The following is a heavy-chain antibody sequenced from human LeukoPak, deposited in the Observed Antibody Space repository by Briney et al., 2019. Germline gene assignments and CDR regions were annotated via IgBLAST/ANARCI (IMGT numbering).Heavy chain of an antibody. CDR1: GFTFSSYS. CDR2: ISSSSSYI. V-gene: IGHV3-21*01. Sequence: PGGSLRLSCAASGFTFSSYSMNWVRQAPGKGLEWVSSISSSSSYIYYADSVKGRFTISRDNAKNSLYLQMNSLRAEDTAVYYCATGGPQQLVDPNYYYYYMDVWGKGTTVTVSS. D-gene: IGHD6-6*01. J-gene: IGHJ6*03. CDR3: ATGGPQQLVDPNYYYYYMDV.